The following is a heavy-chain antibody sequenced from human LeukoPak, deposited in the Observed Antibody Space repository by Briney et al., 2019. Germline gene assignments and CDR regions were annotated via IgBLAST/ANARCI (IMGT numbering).Heavy chain of an antibody. V-gene: IGHV4-39*01. CDR1: GGSISSGTYY. CDR2: IYNSAST. D-gene: IGHD4-17*01. CDR3: ATNKTMMTTAGLFDP. J-gene: IGHJ5*02. Sequence: PSETLSLTCTVSGGSISSGTYYWAWIRQSPGKGLEWIGSIYNSASTYYNPSFKSRVTLSVDTSRNQFSLNVRSVTAADTGVYYCATNKTMMTTAGLFDPWGQGTLVIVSS.